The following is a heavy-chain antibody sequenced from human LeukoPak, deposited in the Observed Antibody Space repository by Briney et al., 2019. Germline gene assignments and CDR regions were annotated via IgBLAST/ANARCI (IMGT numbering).Heavy chain of an antibody. CDR1: GYTFTNYG. Sequence: GASVKVSCKASGYTFTNYGFSWVRQAPGQGLEWMGWISTNTGNPTYAQDFTGRFVFSLDTSVSTAYLQISSLKAEDTAVYYCARDARTIDFDYWGQGALVTVSS. CDR2: ISTNTGNP. J-gene: IGHJ4*02. V-gene: IGHV7-4-1*02. CDR3: ARDARTIDFDY. D-gene: IGHD1-7*01.